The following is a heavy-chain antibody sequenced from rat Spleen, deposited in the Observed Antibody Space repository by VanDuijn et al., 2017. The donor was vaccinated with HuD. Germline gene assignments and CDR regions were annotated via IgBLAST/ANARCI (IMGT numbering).Heavy chain of an antibody. CDR1: GFTFNNFW. CDR2: ISPSGGST. CDR3: ATDDSRISRFAY. Sequence: EVQLVESGGGLVQPGRSLKLSCVASGFTFNNFWMSWVRQAPTKGLEWVASISPSGGSTYHRDSVKGRFTISRDNAKSTLYLQMDSLRSEDTATYYCATDDSRISRFAYWGQGTLVTVSS. J-gene: IGHJ3*01. D-gene: IGHD2-7*01. V-gene: IGHV5-19*01.